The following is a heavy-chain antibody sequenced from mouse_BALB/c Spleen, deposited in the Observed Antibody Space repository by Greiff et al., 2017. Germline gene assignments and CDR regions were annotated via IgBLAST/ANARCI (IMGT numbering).Heavy chain of an antibody. D-gene: IGHD2-2*01. V-gene: IGHV3-6*02. CDR1: GYSITSGYY. J-gene: IGHJ3*01. CDR3: ARAEYGYEG. CDR2: ISYDGSN. Sequence: EVQLVESGPGLVKPSQSLSLTCSVTGYSITSGYYWNWIRQFPGNKLEWMGYISYDGSNNYNPSLKNRISITRDTSKNQFFLKLNSVTTEDTATYYGARAEYGYEGWGQGTLVTVSA.